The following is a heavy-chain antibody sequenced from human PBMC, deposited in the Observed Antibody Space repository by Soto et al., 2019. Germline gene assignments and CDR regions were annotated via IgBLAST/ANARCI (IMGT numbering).Heavy chain of an antibody. CDR1: GGSISSGGYY. J-gene: IGHJ5*02. Sequence: TLSLTCTVSGGSISSGGYYWSWIRQHPGKGLEWIGYIYYSGSTYYNPSLKSRVTISVDTSKNQFSLKLSSVTAADTAVYYCARVGGREDSSSWYWWFDPWGQGTLVTVSS. CDR2: IYYSGST. V-gene: IGHV4-31*03. D-gene: IGHD6-13*01. CDR3: ARVGGREDSSSWYWWFDP.